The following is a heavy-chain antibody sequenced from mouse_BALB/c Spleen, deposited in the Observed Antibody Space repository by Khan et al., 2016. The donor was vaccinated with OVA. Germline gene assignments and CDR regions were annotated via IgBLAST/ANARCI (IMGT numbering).Heavy chain of an antibody. D-gene: IGHD4-1*01. CDR1: GYSITSDYA. J-gene: IGHJ4*01. CDR3: ASELGRYYALDY. Sequence: VQLKESGPGLVKPSQSLSLTCTVTGYSITSDYAWNWIRQFPGNKLEWVGYISYSGSTTYNPTLKSRISITRDTSKDQSFLQLKSVTSEDTATYYVASELGRYYALDYWGQGTSVTVSS. CDR2: ISYSGST. V-gene: IGHV3-2*02.